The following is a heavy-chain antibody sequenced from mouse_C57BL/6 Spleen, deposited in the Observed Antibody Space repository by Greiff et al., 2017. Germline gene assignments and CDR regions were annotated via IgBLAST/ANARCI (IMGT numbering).Heavy chain of an antibody. CDR3: ARGFITTVVTDY. Sequence: VQLQQSGAELVKPGASVKISCKASGYAFSSYWMNWVKQRPGKGLEWIGQIYPGDGDTNYNGKFKGKATLTADKSSSTAYMQLSSLSSEDSAVYFCARGFITTVVTDYWGQGTTLTVSS. J-gene: IGHJ2*01. D-gene: IGHD1-1*01. CDR1: GYAFSSYW. V-gene: IGHV1-80*01. CDR2: IYPGDGDT.